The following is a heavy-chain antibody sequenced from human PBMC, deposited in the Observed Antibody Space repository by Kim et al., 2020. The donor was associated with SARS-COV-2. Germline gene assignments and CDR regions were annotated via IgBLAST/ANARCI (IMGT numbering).Heavy chain of an antibody. D-gene: IGHD1-26*01. CDR2: IIPIFGTA. Sequence: SVKVSCKASGGTFSSYAISWVRQAPGQGLEWMGGIIPIFGTANYAQKFQGRVTITADESTSTAYMELSSLRSEDTAVYYCAREGPVPHSGSYHALGYWGQGTLVTVSS. V-gene: IGHV1-69*13. CDR1: GGTFSSYA. J-gene: IGHJ4*02. CDR3: AREGPVPHSGSYHALGY.